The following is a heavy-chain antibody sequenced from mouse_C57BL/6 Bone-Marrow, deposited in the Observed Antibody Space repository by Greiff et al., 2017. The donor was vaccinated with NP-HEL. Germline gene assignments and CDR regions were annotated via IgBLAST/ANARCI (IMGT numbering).Heavy chain of an antibody. Sequence: QVQLKESGPELVKPGASVKISCKASGYTFTDYYINWVKQRPGQGLEWIGWIFPGSGSTYYNEKFKGKATLTVDKSSSTAYMLLSSLTSEDSAVYFCARTRATYYSNYFDYWGQGTTLTVSS. CDR1: GYTFTDYY. CDR2: IFPGSGST. CDR3: ARTRATYYSNYFDY. V-gene: IGHV1-75*01. D-gene: IGHD2-5*01. J-gene: IGHJ2*01.